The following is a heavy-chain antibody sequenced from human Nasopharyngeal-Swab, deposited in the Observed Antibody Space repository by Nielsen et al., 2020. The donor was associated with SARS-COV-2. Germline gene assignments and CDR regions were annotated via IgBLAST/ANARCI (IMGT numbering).Heavy chain of an antibody. D-gene: IGHD2-2*01. J-gene: IGHJ6*03. CDR2: ISSSGSTI. V-gene: IGHV3-11*01. CDR3: ARVIWDCSSTSCTYYYYYYMDV. CDR1: GFTFSDYY. Sequence: GGSLRLSCAASGFTFSDYYISWIRQAPGKGLEWVSYISSSGSTIYYADSVKGRFTISRDNAKNSLYLQMNSLRAEDTAVYYCARVIWDCSSTSCTYYYYYYMDVWGKGTTVTVSS.